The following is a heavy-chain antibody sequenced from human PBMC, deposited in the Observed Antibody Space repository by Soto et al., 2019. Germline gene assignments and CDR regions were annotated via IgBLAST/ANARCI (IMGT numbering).Heavy chain of an antibody. V-gene: IGHV1-69*13. D-gene: IGHD6-6*01. CDR3: RGTTPSSSSEVRFDY. CDR2: IIPIFGTA. CDR1: GGTFSSYA. J-gene: IGHJ4*02. Sequence: GASVKVSCKASGGTFSSYAISWVRQAPGQGLEWMGGIIPIFGTANYAQKFQGRVTITADESTSTAYMELSSLRSEDTAVYYCRGTTPSSSSEVRFDYWGQGTLVTVSS.